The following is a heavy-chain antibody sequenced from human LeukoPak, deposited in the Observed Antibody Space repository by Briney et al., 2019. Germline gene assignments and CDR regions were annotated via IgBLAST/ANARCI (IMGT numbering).Heavy chain of an antibody. J-gene: IGHJ4*02. Sequence: PSETLSLTCAVSGVSVYIGDWWTWVRQPPGKGLEWIGEIFHAGTTNYNPSLKGRVTILLDKSRNQFSLKLSSVTAADTAVYYCAITLAAAGREDYWGQGTLVTVSS. CDR3: AITLAAAGREDY. V-gene: IGHV4-4*02. D-gene: IGHD6-13*01. CDR1: GVSVYIGDW. CDR2: IFHAGTT.